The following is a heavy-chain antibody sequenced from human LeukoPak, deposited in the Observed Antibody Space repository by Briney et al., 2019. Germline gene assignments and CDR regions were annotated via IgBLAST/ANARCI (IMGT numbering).Heavy chain of an antibody. D-gene: IGHD2-2*01. CDR3: ARAPIVVVPAAPDY. J-gene: IGHJ4*02. CDR2: ISYDGSNK. V-gene: IGHV3-30-3*01. CDR1: GFTFSSYA. Sequence: PGGSLRLSCAASGFTFSSYAMHWVRQAPGKGLEWVAVISYDGSNKYYADSVKGRFTISRDNSKNTLYLQMNSLRAGDTAVYYCARAPIVVVPAAPDYWGQGTLVTVSS.